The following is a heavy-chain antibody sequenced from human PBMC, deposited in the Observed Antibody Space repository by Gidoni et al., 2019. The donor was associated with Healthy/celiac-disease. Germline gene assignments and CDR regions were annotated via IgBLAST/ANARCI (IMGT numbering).Heavy chain of an antibody. Sequence: QVQLQESGPGLVKPSPPLSLTCTVSGGSISSGSYYWSWIRQPAGKGLEWIGRIYTSGSTNYNPALKSRITISVDTSKNQFSLKMSAVTAADTAVYYCAREGWRSIGAFDIWGQGTMVTVSS. J-gene: IGHJ3*02. D-gene: IGHD2-21*01. CDR3: AREGWRSIGAFDI. CDR1: GGSISSGSYY. V-gene: IGHV4-61*02. CDR2: IYTSGST.